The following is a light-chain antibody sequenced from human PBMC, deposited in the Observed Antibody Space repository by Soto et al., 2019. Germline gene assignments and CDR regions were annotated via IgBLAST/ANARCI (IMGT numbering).Light chain of an antibody. V-gene: IGLV4-60*02. Sequence: QSVLTQSSSASASLGSSVKLTCTLSSGHSTYIIAWHQQQPGKAPRYLMKLEGSGSYNMGSGIPDRVSGSSSGADRYLTISNLQFEDEADYYCETWDTNVVVFGGGTKLTVL. CDR2: LEGSGSY. CDR3: ETWDTNVVV. CDR1: SGHSTYI. J-gene: IGLJ2*01.